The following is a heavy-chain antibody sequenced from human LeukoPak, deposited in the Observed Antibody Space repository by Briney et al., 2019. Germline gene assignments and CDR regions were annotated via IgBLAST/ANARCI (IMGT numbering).Heavy chain of an antibody. CDR3: ATGKGRWYGDYHYFDY. D-gene: IGHD4-17*01. V-gene: IGHV1-69*13. CDR2: IIPIFGTA. Sequence: SVKVSCKASGGTFSSYAISWVRQAPGQGLEWMGGIIPIFGTANYAQKFQGRVTITADESTSTAYMELSSLRSEDTAVYYCATGKGRWYGDYHYFDYWGQGTLVTVSS. CDR1: GGTFSSYA. J-gene: IGHJ4*02.